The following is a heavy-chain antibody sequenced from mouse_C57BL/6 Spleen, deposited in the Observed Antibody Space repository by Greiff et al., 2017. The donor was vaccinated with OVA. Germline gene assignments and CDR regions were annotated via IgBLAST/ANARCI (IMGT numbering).Heavy chain of an antibody. Sequence: VMLVESGPGLVQPSQSLSITCTVSGFSLTSYGVHWFRQSPGKGLEWLGVIWSGGSTDYNAAFISRLSISKDNSKSQVFFKMNSLQADDTAIYYCARGELYYLYAMDYWGQGTSVTVSS. CDR1: GFSLTSYG. CDR3: ARGELYYLYAMDY. D-gene: IGHD2-1*01. J-gene: IGHJ4*01. V-gene: IGHV2-2*01. CDR2: IWSGGST.